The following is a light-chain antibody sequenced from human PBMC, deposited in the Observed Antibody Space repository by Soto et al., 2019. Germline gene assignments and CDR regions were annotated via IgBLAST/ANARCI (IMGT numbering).Light chain of an antibody. Sequence: DIQMTQSPSSLSASVGDRVTITCRASQGLSKYLAWYQQKPGKVPKLLIYDASTLQSGVPPRFSGSGSGTDFTLTIGSLQPEDVATYYCQKYDSAPRTFGQGTKVEI. CDR2: DAS. J-gene: IGKJ1*01. CDR3: QKYDSAPRT. CDR1: QGLSKY. V-gene: IGKV1-27*01.